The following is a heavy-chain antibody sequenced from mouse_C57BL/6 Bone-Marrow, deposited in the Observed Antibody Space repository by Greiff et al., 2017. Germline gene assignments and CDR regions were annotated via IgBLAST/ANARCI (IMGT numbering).Heavy chain of an antibody. D-gene: IGHD2-2*01. Sequence: EVKLVESGGGLVQPGGSMKLSCAASGFTFSDAWMDWVRQSPEKGLEWVAEIRNKANNHATYYAESVKGRFTISRDDSKSSVYLQMNSLRAEDAGIDYCTRPLCLQDYAMDYWGQGTSLTVSS. V-gene: IGHV6-6*01. CDR3: TRPLCLQDYAMDY. J-gene: IGHJ4*01. CDR2: IRNKANNHAT. CDR1: GFTFSDAW.